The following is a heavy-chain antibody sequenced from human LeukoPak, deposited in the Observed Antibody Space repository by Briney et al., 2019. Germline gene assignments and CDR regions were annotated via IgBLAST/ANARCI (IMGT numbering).Heavy chain of an antibody. CDR2: IYTSGST. J-gene: IGHJ4*02. Sequence: PSETLSLTCTVSGGSISSGSYYWSWIRQPAGKGLEWIGRIYTSGSTYYNPSLKSRVTISVDTSKNQFSLKLTSVTAADTAVYYCARVKTVVGVLSLVTKKDRSRYYFDYWGQGTLVTVSS. CDR3: ARVKTVVGVLSLVTKKDRSRYYFDY. CDR1: GGSISSGSYY. V-gene: IGHV4-61*02. D-gene: IGHD2/OR15-2a*01.